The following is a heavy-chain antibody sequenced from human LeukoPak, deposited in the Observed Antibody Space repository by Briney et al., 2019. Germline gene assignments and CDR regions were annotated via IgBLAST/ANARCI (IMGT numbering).Heavy chain of an antibody. V-gene: IGHV3-23*01. D-gene: IGHD1-14*01. CDR1: GFTFSSYA. Sequence: KPGGSLRLSCAASGFTFSSYAMSWVRQAPGKGLEWVSTISGSGGSTSYADSVTGRFTISRDTSKNTVSLQMNSLRAEDTAVYFCARDPVPEFWGQGTVVIVSS. CDR2: ISGSGGST. CDR3: ARDPVPEF. J-gene: IGHJ3*01.